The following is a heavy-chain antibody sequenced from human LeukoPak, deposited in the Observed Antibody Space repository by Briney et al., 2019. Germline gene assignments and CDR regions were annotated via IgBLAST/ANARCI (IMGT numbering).Heavy chain of an antibody. CDR2: IYYSGST. Sequence: SETLSLTCTVSGGSISSSSYYWGWIRQPPGKGLEWIGSIYYSGSTYYNPSLKSRVTVSVDTSKKQFSVKLSSVTAADTAVYYCASPATYYDFWSGYHPFDYWGQGTLVTVSS. V-gene: IGHV4-39*01. D-gene: IGHD3-3*01. J-gene: IGHJ4*02. CDR1: GGSISSSSYY. CDR3: ASPATYYDFWSGYHPFDY.